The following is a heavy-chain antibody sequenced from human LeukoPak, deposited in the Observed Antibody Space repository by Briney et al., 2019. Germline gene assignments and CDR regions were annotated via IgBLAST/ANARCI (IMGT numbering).Heavy chain of an antibody. CDR3: ARYRAVAGTYYYGMDV. D-gene: IGHD6-19*01. V-gene: IGHV1-2*06. J-gene: IGHJ6*02. CDR2: INPNSGGT. CDR1: GYTFTGYY. Sequence: ASVKVSCTASGYTFTGYYMHWVRQAPGQGLEWMGRINPNSGGTNYAQKFQGRVTMTRDTSISTAYMELSRLRSDDTAVYYCARYRAVAGTYYYGMDVWGQGTTVTVSS.